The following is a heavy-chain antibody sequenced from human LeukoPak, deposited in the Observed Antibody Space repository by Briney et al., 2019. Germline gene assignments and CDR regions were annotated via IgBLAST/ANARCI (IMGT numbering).Heavy chain of an antibody. D-gene: IGHD6-19*01. CDR1: GYTFTSYY. V-gene: IGHV1-46*01. CDR2: INPSGGST. Sequence: RASVKVSCKASGYTFTSYYMHWVRLAPGQGLEWMGIINPSGGSTSYAQKFQGRVTMTRDTSTSTVYMELSSLRSEDTAVYYCARDLDGRVAVAGYYFDYWGQGTLVTVSS. J-gene: IGHJ4*02. CDR3: ARDLDGRVAVAGYYFDY.